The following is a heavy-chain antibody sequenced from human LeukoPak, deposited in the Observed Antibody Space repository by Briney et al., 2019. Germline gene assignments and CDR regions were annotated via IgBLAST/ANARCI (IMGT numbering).Heavy chain of an antibody. V-gene: IGHV3-23*01. J-gene: IGHJ4*02. CDR1: GFTFSNYA. D-gene: IGHD3-10*01. CDR3: AKNRGYYGSGSYYFDY. Sequence: PGGSLRLSCAASGFTFSNYAMSWVRQAPGKGLEWVSGISGSGGNTYYADSVKGRFTISRDNSKNTLYLQMNSLRAEDTAVYYCAKNRGYYGSGSYYFDYWGQGTLATVSS. CDR2: ISGSGGNT.